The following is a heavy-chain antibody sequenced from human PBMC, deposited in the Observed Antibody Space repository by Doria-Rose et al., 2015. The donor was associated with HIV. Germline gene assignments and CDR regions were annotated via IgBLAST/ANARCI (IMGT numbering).Heavy chain of an antibody. V-gene: IGHV1-3*01. CDR3: ARIHSLSSSSLGH. J-gene: IGHJ4*02. Sequence: QVQLVQSWAEVTKPWASATVSCKTSGYTFSAYAIHWVRQAPGQRLEWMGWLNVGNGDTRYSRKFQDRVTITSDTSANIGYMALSSLRSEDTAVYYCARIHSLSSSSLGHWGQGTRVTGSS. CDR2: LNVGNGDT. CDR1: GYTFSAYA. D-gene: IGHD6-13*01.